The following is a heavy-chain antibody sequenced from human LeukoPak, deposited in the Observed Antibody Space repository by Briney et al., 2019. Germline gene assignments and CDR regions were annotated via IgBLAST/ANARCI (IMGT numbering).Heavy chain of an antibody. Sequence: GGSLRPSCAASGFTFSNYWMTWVRQAPGKGLEWVANIKEDGSVIYYVDALKGRFTISRDNPKRSVHLQMNSLRPEDTAVYYCARIGYSSSSLDYWGQGTLVTVSS. D-gene: IGHD6-13*01. J-gene: IGHJ4*02. CDR3: ARIGYSSSSLDY. CDR1: GFTFSNYW. CDR2: IKEDGSVI. V-gene: IGHV3-7*01.